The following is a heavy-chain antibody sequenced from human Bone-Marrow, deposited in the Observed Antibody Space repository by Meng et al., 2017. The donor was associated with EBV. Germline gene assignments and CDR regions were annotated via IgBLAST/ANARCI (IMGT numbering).Heavy chain of an antibody. CDR3: ARDTHDYGDLTFFDY. Sequence: GRRVRAVAEVKKPWSSVKVPCKASGGTFSSYAISWVRQAPGQGLEWMGGIIPIFGTANYAQKFQGRVTITADKSTSTAYMELSSLRSEDTAVYYCARDTHDYGDLTFFDYWGQGTLVTVSS. V-gene: IGHV1-69*06. J-gene: IGHJ4*02. CDR2: IIPIFGTA. D-gene: IGHD4-17*01. CDR1: GGTFSSYA.